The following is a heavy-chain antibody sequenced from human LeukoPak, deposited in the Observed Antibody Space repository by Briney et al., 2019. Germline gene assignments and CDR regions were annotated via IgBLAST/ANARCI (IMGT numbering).Heavy chain of an antibody. V-gene: IGHV2-5*02. CDR1: GLSLITSGAG. CDR2: IYCDDDK. J-gene: IGHJ2*01. CDR3: AHGGYISSWYWYFDL. D-gene: IGHD6-13*01. Sequence: SGPTLAKPTQTLTLTCTFYGLSLITSGAGVGWIRQPPGNALEWLALIYCDDDKHYSPSLKSRLNITKDTSKNQVVLTMTNMAPVDTATYYCAHGGYISSWYWYFDLWGRGTLVTVSS.